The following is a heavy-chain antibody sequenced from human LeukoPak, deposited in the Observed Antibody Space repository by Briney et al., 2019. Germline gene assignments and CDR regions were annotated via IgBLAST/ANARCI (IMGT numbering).Heavy chain of an antibody. CDR2: IRYDESNK. J-gene: IGHJ4*02. CDR1: GFTFSSYG. V-gene: IGHV3-30*02. Sequence: GGSLRLSCAASGFTFSSYGMHRVRQAPGKGLEWVAFIRYDESNKYYEDSVKGRFTISRDNSKNTLYLHMNSLRAEDTAVYYCAKDQRDLSSGYDYWGQGTLVTVSS. CDR3: AKDQRDLSSGYDY. D-gene: IGHD3-22*01.